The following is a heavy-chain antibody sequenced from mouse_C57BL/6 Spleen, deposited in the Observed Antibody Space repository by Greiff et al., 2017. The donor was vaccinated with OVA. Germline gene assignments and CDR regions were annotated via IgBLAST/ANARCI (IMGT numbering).Heavy chain of an antibody. CDR2: IYPSDSDP. J-gene: IGHJ3*01. CDR1: GYTFTSYW. D-gene: IGHD2-10*02. Sequence: QVQLQQPGAELVRPGSSVKLSCKASGYTFTSYWMDWVKQRPGQGLDWIGNIYPSDSDPHYNQKFKDKATLTVDNSSSTAYMPLSSLTSEDSAVGCCATRAKYGPCSDWGQGTLVTVSA. CDR3: ATRAKYGPCSD. V-gene: IGHV1-61*01.